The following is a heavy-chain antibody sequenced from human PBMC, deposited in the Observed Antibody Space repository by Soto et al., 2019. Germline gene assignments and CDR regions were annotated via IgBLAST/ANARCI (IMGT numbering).Heavy chain of an antibody. CDR1: GGSISSSNW. CDR3: ARDLGSYYDTGEWFDP. Sequence: SETLSLTCAVSGGSISSSNWWSWVRQPPGKGLEWIGEIYHSGSTNYNPSLKSRVTISVDKSKNQFSLKLSSVTAADTAVYYCARDLGSYYDTGEWFDPWGQGTLVTVSS. J-gene: IGHJ5*02. V-gene: IGHV4-4*02. D-gene: IGHD3-22*01. CDR2: IYHSGST.